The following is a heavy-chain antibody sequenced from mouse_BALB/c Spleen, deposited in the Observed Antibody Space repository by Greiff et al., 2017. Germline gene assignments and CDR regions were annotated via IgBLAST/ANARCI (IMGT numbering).Heavy chain of an antibody. CDR3: ARSGNYGSRDWYFDV. J-gene: IGHJ1*01. Sequence: EVKLVESGGGLVQPGGSRKLSCAASGFTFSSFGMHWVRQAPEKGLEWVAYISSGSSTIYYADTVKGRFTISRDNPKNTLFLQMTSLRSEDTAMYYWARSGNYGSRDWYFDVWGAGTTVTVSS. CDR1: GFTFSSFG. CDR2: ISSGSSTI. D-gene: IGHD1-1*01. V-gene: IGHV5-17*02.